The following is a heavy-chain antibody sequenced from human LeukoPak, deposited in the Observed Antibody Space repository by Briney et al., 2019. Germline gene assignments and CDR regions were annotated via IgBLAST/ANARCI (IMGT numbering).Heavy chain of an antibody. D-gene: IGHD1-14*01. V-gene: IGHV3-21*01. J-gene: IGHJ4*02. CDR2: IGPTGTDR. CDR3: ATETIGRHYDY. Sequence: GGSLRLSCAASGFTFSNYGKHWVRQAPGKGLEWVSSIGPTGTDRYYADSVRGRFTISRDNAKNSMYLQMDSLRDEDTAVYYCATETIGRHYDYWGQGTLLTVSS. CDR1: GFTFSNYG.